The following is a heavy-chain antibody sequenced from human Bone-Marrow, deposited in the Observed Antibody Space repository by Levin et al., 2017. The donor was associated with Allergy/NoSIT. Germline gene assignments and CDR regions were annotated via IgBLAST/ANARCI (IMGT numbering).Heavy chain of an antibody. V-gene: IGHV3-53*01. Sequence: GGSLRLVCAVSGFTVGDTYMMWVRQAPGKGLEWVSTHYTGDQRRYADSVKGRFTISGDKSKSTLDLQMNSLRVEDTALYYCVGSVTTPGAYDFWGHGTLVTVSS. J-gene: IGHJ4*01. CDR3: VGSVTTPGAYDF. CDR2: HYTGDQR. CDR1: GFTVGDTY. D-gene: IGHD3-3*01.